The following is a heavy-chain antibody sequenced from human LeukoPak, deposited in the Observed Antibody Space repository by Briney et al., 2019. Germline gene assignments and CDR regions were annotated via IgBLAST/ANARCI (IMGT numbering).Heavy chain of an antibody. CDR1: GGTFSSYA. D-gene: IGHD6-13*01. CDR3: ARGEQQLVRS. CDR2: IIPIFGTA. Sequence: GASVKVSCKASGGTFSSYAISWVRQAPGQGLEWMGGIIPIFGTANYAQKFQGRVTITTDESTSTAYMELSSLRSEDTAVYYCARGEQQLVRSWGQGTTVTVSS. V-gene: IGHV1-69*05. J-gene: IGHJ6*02.